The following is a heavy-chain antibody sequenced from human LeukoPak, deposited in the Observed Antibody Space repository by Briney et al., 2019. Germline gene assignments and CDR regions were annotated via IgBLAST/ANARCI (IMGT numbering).Heavy chain of an antibody. CDR3: ARQTTLATGF. J-gene: IGHJ4*02. V-gene: IGHV3-23*01. D-gene: IGHD4-23*01. CDR2: ISGSGGNT. CDR1: GFTFSSYA. Sequence: GGSLRLSCAASGFTFSSYAMSWVRQAPGKGLEWVSGISGSGGNTYYADSVKGRFTISRDNSNNTLFLQMNSLRVEDTAIYYCARQTTLATGFWGQGTLVTVSS.